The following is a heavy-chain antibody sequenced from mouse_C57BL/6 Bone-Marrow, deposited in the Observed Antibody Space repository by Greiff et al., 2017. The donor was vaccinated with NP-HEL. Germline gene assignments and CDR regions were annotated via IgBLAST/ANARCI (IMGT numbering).Heavy chain of an antibody. Sequence: QLQQSGPELVKPGASVKMSCKASGYTFTDYNMHWVKQSHGKSLEWIGYINPNNGGTSYNQKFKGKATLTVNKSSSTAYMELRSLTSEDSAVYYCAPILGYFDYWGQGTTLTVSS. J-gene: IGHJ2*01. V-gene: IGHV1-22*01. CDR3: APILGYFDY. D-gene: IGHD3-3*01. CDR2: INPNNGGT. CDR1: GYTFTDYN.